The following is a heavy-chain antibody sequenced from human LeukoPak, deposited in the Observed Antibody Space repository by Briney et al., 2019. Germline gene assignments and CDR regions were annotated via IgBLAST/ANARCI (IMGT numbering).Heavy chain of an antibody. CDR1: GFTFSSYS. V-gene: IGHV3-23*01. Sequence: GGSLRLSCAASGFTFSSYSMNWVRQAPGKGLEWVSAISGSGGSTYYADSVKGRFTISRDNSKNTLYLQMNSLRAEDTAVYYCAKPSPITMVRGVIIPWGQGTLVTVSS. J-gene: IGHJ5*02. CDR3: AKPSPITMVRGVIIP. CDR2: ISGSGGST. D-gene: IGHD3-10*01.